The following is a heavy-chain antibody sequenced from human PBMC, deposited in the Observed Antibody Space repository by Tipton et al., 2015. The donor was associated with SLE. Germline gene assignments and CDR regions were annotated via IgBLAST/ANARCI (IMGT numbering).Heavy chain of an antibody. CDR3: SAVAAYYYYYMDV. CDR2: ISGSGGST. D-gene: IGHD6-19*01. V-gene: IGHV3-23*01. CDR1: GFTFSSYA. Sequence: SLRLSCAASGFTFSSYAMSWVRQAPGKGLEWVSAISGSGGSTYYADSVKGRFTISRDNSKNTLYLQMNSLRAEDTAVYYCSAVAAYYYYYMDVWGKGTTVTVSS. J-gene: IGHJ6*03.